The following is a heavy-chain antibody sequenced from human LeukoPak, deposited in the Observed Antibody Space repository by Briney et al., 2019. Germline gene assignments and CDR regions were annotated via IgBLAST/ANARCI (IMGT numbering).Heavy chain of an antibody. V-gene: IGHV3-23*01. CDR2: ISGSGGST. CDR3: ANGIAAAVLPFDY. D-gene: IGHD6-13*01. CDR1: GFTISSYA. J-gene: IGHJ4*02. Sequence: GGSLRLSCAASGFTISSYAMSWVRQAPGKGLEWVSAISGSGGSTYYADSVKGRFTISRDNSKNTLYLQMNSLRAEDTAVYYCANGIAAAVLPFDYWGQGTLVTVSS.